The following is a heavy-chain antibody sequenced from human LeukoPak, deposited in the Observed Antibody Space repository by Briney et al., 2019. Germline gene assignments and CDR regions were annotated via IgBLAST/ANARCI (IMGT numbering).Heavy chain of an antibody. Sequence: SQTLSLTCAVYGGSFSGYYWSWIRQPPGKGLEWIGEINHSGSTNYNPSLKSRVTISVDTSKNQFSPKLSSVTAADTAVYYCARVGVKLRFLEWYPHYYFDYWGQGTLVTVSS. CDR2: INHSGST. D-gene: IGHD3-3*01. CDR3: ARVGVKLRFLEWYPHYYFDY. CDR1: GGSFSGYY. J-gene: IGHJ4*02. V-gene: IGHV4-34*01.